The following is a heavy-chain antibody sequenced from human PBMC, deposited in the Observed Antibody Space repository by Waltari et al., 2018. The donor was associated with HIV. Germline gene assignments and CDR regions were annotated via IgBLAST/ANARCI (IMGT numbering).Heavy chain of an antibody. Sequence: EVQLVESGGGLVQPGGSLRLSCAASGFTFSLYWMSGVRQAPGKGLEWVANIKQDGSEKHYVDSVKGRFTISRDNAKKSLYLQMNSLRAEDTAVYYCARMGLMMYAIGAFDIWGQGTMVTVSS. D-gene: IGHD2-8*01. CDR3: ARMGLMMYAIGAFDI. CDR1: GFTFSLYW. V-gene: IGHV3-7*01. J-gene: IGHJ3*02. CDR2: IKQDGSEK.